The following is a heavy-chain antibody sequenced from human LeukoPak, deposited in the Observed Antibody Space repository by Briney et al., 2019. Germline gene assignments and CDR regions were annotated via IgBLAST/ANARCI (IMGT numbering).Heavy chain of an antibody. D-gene: IGHD6-19*01. CDR2: IKQDGSEK. J-gene: IGHJ4*02. CDR3: TRHYGWSNYN. Sequence: PGGSLRLSCAASGFIFSTYWMAWVRQAPGKGLEWVANIKQDGSEKYYVASVKGRFTISRDNSKNSLYLQMNSLRADDTAVYYCTRHYGWSNYNWGQGTLVTVSS. CDR1: GFIFSTYW. V-gene: IGHV3-7*01.